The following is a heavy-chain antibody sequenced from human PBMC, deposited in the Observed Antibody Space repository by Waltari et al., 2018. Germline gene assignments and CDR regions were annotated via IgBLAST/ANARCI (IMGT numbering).Heavy chain of an antibody. Sequence: QMQLVESGGGVVQPGGSLRLSCATSGFTFSRNNMHWVRQAPGQGLEWVAFMPYDGSNKYYADSVTARFAISRDNSKNTQYLEMNNLRPDDTAVYYCAKDMGSGRYSFDYWGQGTLVTVSS. V-gene: IGHV3-30*02. CDR1: GFTFSRNN. CDR3: AKDMGSGRYSFDY. J-gene: IGHJ4*02. CDR2: MPYDGSNK. D-gene: IGHD3-10*01.